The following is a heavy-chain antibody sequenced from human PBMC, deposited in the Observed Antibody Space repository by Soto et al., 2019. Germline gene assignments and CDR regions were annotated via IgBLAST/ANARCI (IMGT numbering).Heavy chain of an antibody. J-gene: IGHJ6*02. CDR3: AKDGDLGYYYYGMDV. CDR2: ISYDGSNK. V-gene: IGHV3-30*18. D-gene: IGHD7-27*01. CDR1: GFTFSSYG. Sequence: SLRLSCAAPGFTFSSYGMHWVRQAPGKGLEWVAVISYDGSNKYYADSVKGRFTISRDNSKNTLYLQMNSLRAEDTAVYYCAKDGDLGYYYYGMDVWGQGTTVTVSS.